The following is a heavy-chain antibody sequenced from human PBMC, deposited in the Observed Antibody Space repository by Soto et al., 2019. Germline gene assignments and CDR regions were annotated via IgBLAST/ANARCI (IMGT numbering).Heavy chain of an antibody. CDR3: ARGRYCGADCYSLFDY. J-gene: IGHJ4*02. CDR2: INHSGST. Sequence: SETLSLTCAVYGGSFSGYYWSWIRQPPGKGLEWIGEINHSGSTNYNPSLKSRVTISVDTSKNQFSLKLSSVTAADTAVYYCARGRYCGADCYSLFDYSGQGTLVTVSS. D-gene: IGHD2-21*02. V-gene: IGHV4-34*01. CDR1: GGSFSGYY.